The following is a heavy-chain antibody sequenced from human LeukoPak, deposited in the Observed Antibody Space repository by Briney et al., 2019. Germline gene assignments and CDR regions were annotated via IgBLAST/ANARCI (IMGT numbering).Heavy chain of an antibody. V-gene: IGHV1-8*01. J-gene: IGHJ4*02. Sequence: GASVKVSCKASGYTFTSYDINWVRQATGQGLEWMGWMNPNSGNTGYAQKFQGRVTMTRNTSISTAYMELSSLRSEDTAVYYCARVRAKRRYCSGGSCYYYFDYWGQGTLVTVSS. CDR1: GYTFTSYD. CDR2: MNPNSGNT. CDR3: ARVRAKRRYCSGGSCYYYFDY. D-gene: IGHD2-15*01.